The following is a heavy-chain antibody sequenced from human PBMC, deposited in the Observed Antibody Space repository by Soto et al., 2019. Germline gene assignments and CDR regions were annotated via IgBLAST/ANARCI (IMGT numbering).Heavy chain of an antibody. D-gene: IGHD4-4*01. J-gene: IGHJ6*02. CDR2: INPNSGGT. CDR3: ARDMTTVTTSFYYYYGMDV. Sequence: GASVKVSCKASGFTFTSSAVQWVRQARGQRLEWIGWINPNSGGTNYAQKFQGWVTMTRDTSISTAYMELSRLRSDDTAVYYCARDMTTVTTSFYYYYGMDVWGHGTTVTVSS. V-gene: IGHV1-2*04. CDR1: GFTFTSSA.